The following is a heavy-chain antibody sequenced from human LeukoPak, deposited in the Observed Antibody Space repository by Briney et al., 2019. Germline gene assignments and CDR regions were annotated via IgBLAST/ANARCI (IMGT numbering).Heavy chain of an antibody. CDR1: GYTFDDYA. CDR3: AKDTPVDG. J-gene: IGHJ5*02. Sequence: PGRSLRLSCAASGYTFDDYAMHWVRQAPGKGLEWVSGISWNSGSIGYADSVKGRFTISRDNAKNSLYLQMNSLRAEDTALYYCAKDTPVDGWGQGTLVTVSS. CDR2: ISWNSGSI. V-gene: IGHV3-9*01.